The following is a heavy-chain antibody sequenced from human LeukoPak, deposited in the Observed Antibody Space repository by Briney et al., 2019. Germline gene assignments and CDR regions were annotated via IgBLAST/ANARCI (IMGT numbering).Heavy chain of an antibody. J-gene: IGHJ4*02. CDR2: ISGSGGST. Sequence: GGSLRLSCAASGFTFSSYAMSWVRQAPGKGLEWVSAISGSGGSTYYADSVKGRVTISRDNSKNTLYLQMNSLRAEDTAVYYCARDSNFWSAYYTDYWGQGTLVTVSS. V-gene: IGHV3-23*01. CDR1: GFTFSSYA. D-gene: IGHD3-3*01. CDR3: ARDSNFWSAYYTDY.